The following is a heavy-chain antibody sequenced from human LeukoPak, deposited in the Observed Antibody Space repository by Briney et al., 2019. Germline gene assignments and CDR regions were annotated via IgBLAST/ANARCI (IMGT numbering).Heavy chain of an antibody. D-gene: IGHD6-6*01. CDR3: AKDLHSTASCY. CDR1: GFTFNQYG. Sequence: GGSLRLSCAASGFTFNQYGMHWVRQAPGKGLEWMAFIENDGNEKHLADSVQGRFIISRDNSQNTLYLQMNSLRAEDTALYYCAKDLHSTASCYWGQGTLVTVSS. V-gene: IGHV3-30*02. J-gene: IGHJ4*02. CDR2: IENDGNEK.